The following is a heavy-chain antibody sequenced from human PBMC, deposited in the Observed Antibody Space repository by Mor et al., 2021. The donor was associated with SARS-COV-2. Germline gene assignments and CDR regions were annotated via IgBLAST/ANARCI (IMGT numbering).Heavy chain of an antibody. V-gene: IGHV3-30-3*01. D-gene: IGHD4-17*01. CDR3: ATMERGDYGRTFDW. CDR2: ISFDGSNR. Sequence: GLEWVAVISFDGSNRYYADSVKGRFTISRDNSKNTLYLQMNSVRAEDTAVYYCATMERGDYGRTFDWWGQGTLVTVSS. J-gene: IGHJ4*02.